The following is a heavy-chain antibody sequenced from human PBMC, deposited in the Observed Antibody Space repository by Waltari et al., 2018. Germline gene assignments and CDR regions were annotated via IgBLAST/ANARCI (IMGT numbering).Heavy chain of an antibody. CDR2: LKLDGGLK. J-gene: IGHJ4*02. V-gene: IGHV3-74*01. CDR3: VLYSSSFLGDC. CDR1: GFIFSSYW. D-gene: IGHD6-13*01. Sequence: EVQLVESGGDLVQPGGSLRLSCTASGFIFSSYWMHWVGQASGKGLVSSAHLKLDGGLKNYADAVKGRFTISRDNARNTLFLQMNSLRAEDTAIYYCVLYSSSFLGDCWGQGTLVTVSS.